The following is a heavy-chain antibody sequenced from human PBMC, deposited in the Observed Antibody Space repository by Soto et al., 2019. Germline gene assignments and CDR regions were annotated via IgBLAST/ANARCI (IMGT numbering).Heavy chain of an antibody. CDR2: IWYDGSNK. D-gene: IGHD2-2*01. CDR1: GFTFSSYG. CDR3: ARPRSTSQLWTGGMDV. Sequence: PGGSLRLSCAASGFTFSSYGMHWVRQAPGKGLEWVAVIWYDGSNKYYADSVKGRFTISRDNPKNTLYLQMNSLRAEDTAVYYCARPRSTSQLWTGGMDVWGQGTTVTVSS. J-gene: IGHJ6*02. V-gene: IGHV3-33*01.